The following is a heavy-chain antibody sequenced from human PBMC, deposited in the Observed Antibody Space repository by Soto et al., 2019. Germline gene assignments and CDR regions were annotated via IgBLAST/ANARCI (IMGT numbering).Heavy chain of an antibody. CDR2: ISYDGSNK. V-gene: IGHV3-30*18. Sequence: GSLRLSCAASGFTFSSYGMHWVRQAPGKGLEWVAVISYDGSNKYYADSVKGRFTISRDNSKNTLYLQMNSLRAEDTAVYYCAKDVLRYFDWLTGSNWFDPWGQGTLVTVSS. CDR3: AKDVLRYFDWLTGSNWFDP. J-gene: IGHJ5*02. D-gene: IGHD3-9*01. CDR1: GFTFSSYG.